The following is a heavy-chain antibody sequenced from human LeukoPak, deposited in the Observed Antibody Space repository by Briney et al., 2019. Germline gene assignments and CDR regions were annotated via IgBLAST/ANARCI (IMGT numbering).Heavy chain of an antibody. V-gene: IGHV4-39*01. D-gene: IGHD1/OR15-1a*01. CDR2: IYYSGST. J-gene: IGHJ4*02. Sequence: SEALSLTCTVSGGSISSSSYYWGWIRQPPGKGLGWIGSIYYSGSTYHNPSLKSRVTISVDTSKNQFSLKLSSVTAADTAVYYCARQTTILDYWGQGTLVTVSS. CDR1: GGSISSSSYY. CDR3: ARQTTILDY.